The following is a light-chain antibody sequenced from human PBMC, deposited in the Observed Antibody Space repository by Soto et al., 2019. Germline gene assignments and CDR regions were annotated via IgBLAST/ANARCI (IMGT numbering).Light chain of an antibody. V-gene: IGKV1-39*01. CDR2: AAS. CDR3: QQSYSTWT. J-gene: IGKJ1*01. Sequence: DIQMTQSPPSLSASVGDRVTITCRASQSISSYLNWYQQKPGKAPKLLIYAASSLQSGVPSRFSGSGSGTDFTLTISSLQPEDFATYYCQQSYSTWTFGQGTKVDIK. CDR1: QSISSY.